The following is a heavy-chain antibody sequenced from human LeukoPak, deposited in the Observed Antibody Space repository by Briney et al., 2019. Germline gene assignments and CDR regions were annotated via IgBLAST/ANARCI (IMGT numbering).Heavy chain of an antibody. J-gene: IGHJ6*03. CDR3: ARAAYGEGPDYYYMDV. CDR1: GYTLTSYD. V-gene: IGHV1-8*01. CDR2: MNPNSGNT. D-gene: IGHD4-17*01. Sequence: GASVKVSCKASGYTLTSYDTIWVRQDTGQGLEWIGWMNPNSGNTGYAQKFQGRVTITRNTSISTAYMELSSLRSEDTAVYYCARAAYGEGPDYYYMDVWGKGTTVTISS.